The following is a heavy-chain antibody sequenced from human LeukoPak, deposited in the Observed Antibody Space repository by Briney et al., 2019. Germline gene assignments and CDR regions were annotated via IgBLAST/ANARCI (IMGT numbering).Heavy chain of an antibody. J-gene: IGHJ4*02. CDR3: AKGHHYDFWSGHYFDY. Sequence: GGSLRLSCAASGFTFSSYGMHWVRQAPGKGLEWVAVISYDGSNKYYADSVKGRFTISRDNSKNTLYLQMNSLRAEDTAVCYCAKGHHYDFWSGHYFDYWGQGTLVTVSS. D-gene: IGHD3-3*01. V-gene: IGHV3-30*18. CDR1: GFTFSSYG. CDR2: ISYDGSNK.